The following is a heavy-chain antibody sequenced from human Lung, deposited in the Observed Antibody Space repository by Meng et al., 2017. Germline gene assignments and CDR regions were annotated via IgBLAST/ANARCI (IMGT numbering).Heavy chain of an antibody. J-gene: IGHJ4*01. Sequence: EVQLVESGGVFVKAWGSLRLACAAFGFTFSNAWMTWVRQAPGKGLEWIGRMKSNVDGGTVDYAAAVKGRFFISRDDSENTFYLQMNSLKTEDTAVYYCSGHVDYWGHGTLVTVSS. CDR3: SGHVDY. CDR1: GFTFSNAW. V-gene: IGHV3-15*01. CDR2: MKSNVDGGTV.